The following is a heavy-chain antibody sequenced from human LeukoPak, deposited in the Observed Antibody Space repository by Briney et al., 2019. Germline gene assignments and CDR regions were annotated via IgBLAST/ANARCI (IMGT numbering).Heavy chain of an antibody. Sequence: GGSLRLSCAASGFTFSDYYMSWIRQAPGKGLEWVSSIFPSSDEIHYADSVKGRFTISRDNSKNTLFLQMNSLRAEDTAVYYCAKGQRRHVDIVATTPFDYWGQGTLVTVSS. J-gene: IGHJ4*02. D-gene: IGHD5-12*01. V-gene: IGHV3-11*06. CDR2: IFPSSDEI. CDR1: GFTFSDYY. CDR3: AKGQRRHVDIVATTPFDY.